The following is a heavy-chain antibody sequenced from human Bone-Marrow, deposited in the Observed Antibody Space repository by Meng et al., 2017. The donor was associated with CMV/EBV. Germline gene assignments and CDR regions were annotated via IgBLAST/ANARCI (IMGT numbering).Heavy chain of an antibody. CDR1: GGSISTSNW. CDR2: SYHSGRN. J-gene: IGHJ4*02. Sequence: SGGSISTSNWWSGVRQTPGKGLEGIGESYHSGRNNYNPSLKSRITMSVDKSKNQVSLKLTSVTAADTAIYFCARDLLTGGLRHFDDWGQGILVTVSS. D-gene: IGHD3-10*01. V-gene: IGHV4-4*01. CDR3: ARDLLTGGLRHFDD.